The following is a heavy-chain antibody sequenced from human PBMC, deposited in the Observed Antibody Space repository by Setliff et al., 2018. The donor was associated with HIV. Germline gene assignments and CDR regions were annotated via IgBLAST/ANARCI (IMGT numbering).Heavy chain of an antibody. CDR1: GGTFSSHG. Sequence: SVKVSCKASGGTFSSHGISWVRQAHGQGLEWVGGITPIFDTANYAQKLQGRVTITADESTSTAYMELSSLKSDDTAVYYCARFMAADYYDTSGYFHHWGQGTLVTVSS. V-gene: IGHV1-69*13. CDR3: ARFMAADYYDTSGYFHH. D-gene: IGHD3-22*01. CDR2: ITPIFDTA. J-gene: IGHJ1*01.